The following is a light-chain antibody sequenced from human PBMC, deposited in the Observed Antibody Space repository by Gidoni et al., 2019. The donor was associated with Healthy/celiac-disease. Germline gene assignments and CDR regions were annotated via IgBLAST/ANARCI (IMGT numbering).Light chain of an antibody. Sequence: QSELTPPPSVSVDPGQRVTISCTGSSSNIGAGYDGHWHPQLPGTAPKLLIYGNSNRPSGVPDRFSGSKSGTSASLAITGLHAEDAADYYCQSYYSSLSCTFGGGTKLTVL. CDR1: SSNIGAGYD. CDR3: QSYYSSLSCT. J-gene: IGLJ2*01. V-gene: IGLV1-40*01. CDR2: GNS.